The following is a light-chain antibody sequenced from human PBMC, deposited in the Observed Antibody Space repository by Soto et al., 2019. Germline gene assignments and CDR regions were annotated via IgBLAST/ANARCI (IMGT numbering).Light chain of an antibody. CDR3: QRLKSYLLP. CDR2: AAS. J-gene: IGKJ4*01. Sequence: KMTLSPASVSASVGGRVTITSRASQDISTYLPWYQQKPGKAPRLLIFAASSVQSGVPFRFSGSGSGTDCTLTIGSLQLEDLPTYYCQRLKSYLLPSAGGTKVDI. V-gene: IGKV1-12*01. CDR1: QDISTY.